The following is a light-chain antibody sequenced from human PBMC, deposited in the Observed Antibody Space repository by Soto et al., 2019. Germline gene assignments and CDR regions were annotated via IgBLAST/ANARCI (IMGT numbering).Light chain of an antibody. J-gene: IGKJ3*01. CDR1: QSVSSKD. V-gene: IGKV3-20*01. Sequence: EIVLTQSPGTLSLSPGERATLSCRASQSVSSKDLAWYQQKPGQAPRVLIYGTSIRASGVPERFSGGGSGTDFTLTITSLEPEDFAVYYCQQYGSSLFTFGPGTKVDFK. CDR2: GTS. CDR3: QQYGSSLFT.